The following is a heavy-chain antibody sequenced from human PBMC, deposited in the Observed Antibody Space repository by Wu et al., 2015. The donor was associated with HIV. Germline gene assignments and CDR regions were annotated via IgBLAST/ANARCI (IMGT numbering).Heavy chain of an antibody. D-gene: IGHD3-3*01. CDR1: GDTFSNYV. CDR2: IIPIYTTT. V-gene: IGHV1-69*13. J-gene: IGHJ6*02. CDR3: AREKYDFCTGVILGRGTDGMDV. Sequence: QVQLVQSGAEVKKPGSSVTVSCKTSGDTFSNYVVNWVRLAPGQGLEWMGRIIPIYTTTNYALKFQGRVSITADESRTTAYMELSSLRSEDTAVYYCAREKYDFCTGVILGRGTDGMDVWG.